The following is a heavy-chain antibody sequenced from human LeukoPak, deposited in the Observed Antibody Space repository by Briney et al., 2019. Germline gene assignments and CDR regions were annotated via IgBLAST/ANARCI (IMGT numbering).Heavy chain of an antibody. CDR1: GFIFRNYG. CDR3: ARVNTMVRGDTQDY. V-gene: IGHV3-30*03. D-gene: IGHD3-10*01. J-gene: IGHJ4*02. CDR2: ISYHGSET. Sequence: PGGSLRLSCASSGFIFRNYGMHWVRQAPGKGLEWVAVISYHGSETFYGDSVKGRFTISRDNSKNTLDLQMNSLRPEDTAVYYCARVNTMVRGDTQDYWGQGTLVTVSS.